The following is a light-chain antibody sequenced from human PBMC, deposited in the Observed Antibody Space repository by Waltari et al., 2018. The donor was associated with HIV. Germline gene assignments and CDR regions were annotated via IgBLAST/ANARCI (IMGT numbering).Light chain of an antibody. J-gene: IGKJ1*01. CDR3: QQYDKWPPWT. CDR1: QSVGSN. V-gene: IGKV3-15*01. Sequence: EIVMTQSPATLSVSPGETATLSCRASQSVGSNLAWYQQKPGQAPRLLIFSASTRATGLPARFSGSGSGTDFTLTISSLQSEDFAIYYCQQYDKWPPWTFGQGTKVVIK. CDR2: SAS.